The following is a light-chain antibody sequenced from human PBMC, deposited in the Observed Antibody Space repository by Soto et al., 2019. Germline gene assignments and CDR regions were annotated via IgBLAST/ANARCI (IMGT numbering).Light chain of an antibody. V-gene: IGKV1-39*01. Sequence: DIQTTQSPSSLSASVGDRVTITCRASQTIIRYLNWYQQKPGRAPNLLIYAASSLQSGVPSRFSGSGSGTAFTLTISSLQPEEFATYYCQQSYSTLFTFGPGTKVEIK. CDR3: QQSYSTLFT. CDR1: QTIIRY. CDR2: AAS. J-gene: IGKJ3*01.